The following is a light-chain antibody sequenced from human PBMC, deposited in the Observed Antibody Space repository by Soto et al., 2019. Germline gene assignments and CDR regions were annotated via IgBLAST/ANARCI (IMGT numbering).Light chain of an antibody. CDR2: DAS. Sequence: EIVFRRSRATLSVSPLERASLSCRASQSVSSYLAWYQQKPGQAPRLLIYDASNRATGIPARFSGSGSGTDFTLTISSLEPEDFAVYYCQQRSNWPLTFGGGTKVDI. V-gene: IGKV3-11*01. CDR1: QSVSSY. J-gene: IGKJ4*01. CDR3: QQRSNWPLT.